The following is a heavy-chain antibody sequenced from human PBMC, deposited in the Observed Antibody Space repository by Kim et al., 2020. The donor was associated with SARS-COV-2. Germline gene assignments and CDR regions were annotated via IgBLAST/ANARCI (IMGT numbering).Heavy chain of an antibody. CDR3: ARDRLITLWGVIAGGSDY. Sequence: GGSLRLSCAASGFTFSSHAMHWVRQAPGKGLEWVAVISFDGRNKYYAESVKGRFTISRDNSKSTLYLQKNSLGPEDTAVYYCARDRLITLWGVIAGGSDYWGQGILVIVSS. J-gene: IGHJ4*02. CDR2: ISFDGRNK. V-gene: IGHV3-30*04. D-gene: IGHD3-16*02. CDR1: GFTFSSHA.